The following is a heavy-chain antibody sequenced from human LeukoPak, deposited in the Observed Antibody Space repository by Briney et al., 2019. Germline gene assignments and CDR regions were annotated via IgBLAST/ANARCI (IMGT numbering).Heavy chain of an antibody. CDR1: GFTFSDHW. CDR3: ASDPFRFRPTSSDGDY. D-gene: IGHD1-1*01. V-gene: IGHV3-7*01. Sequence: QAGGSQTLSCAASGFTFSDHWMSWVRQAPGKGREWVANINEEGSAQYYVDSVKGRFTISGDNTKKSLYLQMNSLRAEDTALYYCASDPFRFRPTSSDGDYWGQGTLVTVSS. CDR2: INEEGSAQ. J-gene: IGHJ4*02.